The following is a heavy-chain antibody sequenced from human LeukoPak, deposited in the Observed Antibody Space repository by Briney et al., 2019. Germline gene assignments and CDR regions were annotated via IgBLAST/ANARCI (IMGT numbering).Heavy chain of an antibody. D-gene: IGHD2-2*01. CDR2: IYYSGST. V-gene: IGHV4-59*01. CDR3: ARLGCSSTSCQNDY. J-gene: IGHJ4*02. Sequence: SETLSLTCTVSGGSISSYYWSWVRQPPGKGLEWLGYIYYSGSTNYTPSLKSRVTISVDTSKNQFSLKLSSVTAADTAVYYCARLGCSSTSCQNDYWGQGTLVTVSS. CDR1: GGSISSYY.